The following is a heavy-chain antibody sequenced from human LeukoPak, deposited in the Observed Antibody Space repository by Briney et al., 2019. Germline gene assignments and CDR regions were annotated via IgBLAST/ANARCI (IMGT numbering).Heavy chain of an antibody. Sequence: APVKVSCKASGYTFTSYYMHWVRQAPGQGLEWMGIINPSGGSTSYAQKFQGRVTMTRDTSTSTVYMELSSLRSEDTAVYYCARDFIMVRGVMSGWFDPWGQGTLVTVSS. CDR2: INPSGGST. J-gene: IGHJ5*02. D-gene: IGHD3-10*01. V-gene: IGHV1-46*01. CDR3: ARDFIMVRGVMSGWFDP. CDR1: GYTFTSYY.